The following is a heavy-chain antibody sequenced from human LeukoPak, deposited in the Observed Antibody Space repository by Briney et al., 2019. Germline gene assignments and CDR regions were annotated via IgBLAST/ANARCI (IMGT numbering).Heavy chain of an antibody. V-gene: IGHV3-33*06. D-gene: IGHD4-17*01. J-gene: IGHJ3*02. CDR1: GFTFSSYG. Sequence: PGGSLRLSCAASGFTFSSYGMHWVRQAPGKGLEWVAVIWYDGSNKYYADSVKGRFTISRDNPKNTLYLQMNSLRAEDTAVYYCAKDRGYGDYHDAFDIWGQGTMVTVSS. CDR2: IWYDGSNK. CDR3: AKDRGYGDYHDAFDI.